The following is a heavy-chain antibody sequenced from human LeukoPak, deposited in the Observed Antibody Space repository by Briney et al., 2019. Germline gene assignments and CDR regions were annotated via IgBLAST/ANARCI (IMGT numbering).Heavy chain of an antibody. CDR3: ARGRNIVATSGYFDY. CDR2: ISYDGSNK. J-gene: IGHJ4*02. V-gene: IGHV3-30-3*01. Sequence: GGSLRLSCAASGFTFSSYAMHWVRQAPGKGLEWVAAISYDGSNKYYADSVKGRFSISRDNSKNTLYLQMNSLRAEDTAVYYCARGRNIVATSGYFDYRGQGTLVTVSS. CDR1: GFTFSSYA. D-gene: IGHD5-12*01.